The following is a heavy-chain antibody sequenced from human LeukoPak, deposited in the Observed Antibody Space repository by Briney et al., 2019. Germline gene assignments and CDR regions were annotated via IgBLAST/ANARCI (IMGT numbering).Heavy chain of an antibody. J-gene: IGHJ5*02. D-gene: IGHD6-19*01. CDR1: GGTFSSYA. CDR3: ARRKIAVAGTGTNWFDP. V-gene: IGHV1-69*13. CDR2: IIPIFGTA. Sequence: SVRVSCKASGGTFSSYAISWVRQAPGQGLEWMGGIIPIFGTANYAQKFQGRVTITADESTSTAYMELSSLRSEDTAVYYCARRKIAVAGTGTNWFDPWGQGTLVTVSS.